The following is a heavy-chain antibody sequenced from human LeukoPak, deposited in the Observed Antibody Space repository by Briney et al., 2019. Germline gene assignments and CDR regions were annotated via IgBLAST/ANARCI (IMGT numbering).Heavy chain of an antibody. Sequence: SQTLSLTCAISGDSVSSNSVTWNWIRQSPSRGLEWLGRTYYRSTWYNDYAVSVRGRITVNPDTSKNQFSLHLNPVTPEDTAVYYCARRLTQYDCFDPWGQGILVTVSS. J-gene: IGHJ5*02. CDR1: GDSVSSNSVT. CDR2: TYYRSTWYN. V-gene: IGHV6-1*01. CDR3: ARRLTQYDCFDP. D-gene: IGHD2-2*01.